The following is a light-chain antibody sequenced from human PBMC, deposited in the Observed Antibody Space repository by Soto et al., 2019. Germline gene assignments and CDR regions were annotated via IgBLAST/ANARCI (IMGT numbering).Light chain of an antibody. CDR2: AAS. V-gene: IGKV1-39*01. Sequence: EIHMTHSPSSLSASLGDRVTITFRASQSISSYLNWYQQKPGKAPKLLIYAASSLQSGVPSRFSGSGSGTDFTLTISRLEPEDFAVYYCQQYGSSPTWTFGQGTKVDIK. CDR1: QSISSY. CDR3: QQYGSSPTWT. J-gene: IGKJ1*01.